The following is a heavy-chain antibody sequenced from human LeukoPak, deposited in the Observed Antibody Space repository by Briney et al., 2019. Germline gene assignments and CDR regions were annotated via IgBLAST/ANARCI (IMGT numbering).Heavy chain of an antibody. Sequence: GGSLRLSCAASGFTFSSYLMSWVRQAPGKGLEWVANMKQDGSEKYYVDSVKGQFTSSRDNSKNTLYLKMNSLRAEDTAVYYCARDFGTTVTTFGAVDIWGQGTKVIVSS. CDR2: MKQDGSEK. CDR3: ARDFGTTVTTFGAVDI. CDR1: GFTFSSYL. V-gene: IGHV3-7*01. J-gene: IGHJ3*02. D-gene: IGHD4-17*01.